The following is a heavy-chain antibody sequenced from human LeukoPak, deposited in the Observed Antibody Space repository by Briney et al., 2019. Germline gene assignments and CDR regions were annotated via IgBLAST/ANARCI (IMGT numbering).Heavy chain of an antibody. V-gene: IGHV3-7*01. CDR3: ARENGDYGAWFDP. J-gene: IGHJ5*02. CDR2: IKQDGSEK. CDR1: GFTFSSYW. D-gene: IGHD4-17*01. Sequence: PGGSLRLSCAASGFTFSSYWMSWVRQAPGKGLEWVANIKQDGSEKYYVDSVRGRFTISRDNAKNSLYLQMNSLRAEDTAVYYCARENGDYGAWFDPWGQGTQVTVSS.